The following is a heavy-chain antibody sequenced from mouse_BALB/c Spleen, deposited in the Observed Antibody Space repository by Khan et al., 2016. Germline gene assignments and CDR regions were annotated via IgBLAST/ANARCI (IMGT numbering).Heavy chain of an antibody. CDR2: ISYDGSD. CDR1: GYSITSGYY. V-gene: IGHV3-6*02. D-gene: IGHD4-1*01. CDR3: ARDGITGTFVY. J-gene: IGHJ3*01. Sequence: EVKLEESGPGLVKPSQSLSLTCSVTGYSITSGYYWNWIRQFPGNKLEWMGCISYDGSDNYNPSLKNRISITRDTSKHQFFLKFNSMTTEDTATYYCARDGITGTFVYWCQGTLVTVSA.